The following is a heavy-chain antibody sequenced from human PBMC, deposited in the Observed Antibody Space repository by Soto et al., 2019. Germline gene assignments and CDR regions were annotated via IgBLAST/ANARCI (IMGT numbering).Heavy chain of an antibody. V-gene: IGHV4-59*08. CDR3: ATTRGLAVGGSFDY. J-gene: IGHJ4*02. CDR1: GDSIGRYY. Sequence: SETLSLTCIVSGDSIGRYYWSWIRQPPGEGLEWIGNIYYTESTNYNPSLKSRVTISVDTPKNQFSLKLNSVAAADTAFYYCATTRGLAVGGSFDYWGQGMLVTVSS. D-gene: IGHD3-10*01. CDR2: IYYTEST.